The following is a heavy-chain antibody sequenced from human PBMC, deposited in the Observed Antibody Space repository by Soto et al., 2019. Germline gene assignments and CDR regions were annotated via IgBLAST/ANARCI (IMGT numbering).Heavy chain of an antibody. J-gene: IGHJ5*02. D-gene: IGHD3-9*01. CDR3: ARLRRDYDILAGYNAHGNWFDT. CDR1: GGSISSSGYY. CDR2: IYYSGST. V-gene: IGHV4-39*01. Sequence: QLQLQESGPGLVKPSETLSLTCNVSGGSISSSGYYWGWIRQPPGKGLEWMGSIYYSGSTYYNPSLYSRVTISVDTTKNQFSLKRSSVTAADTAVYYCARLRRDYDILAGYNAHGNWFDTSGQGTLVTVSS.